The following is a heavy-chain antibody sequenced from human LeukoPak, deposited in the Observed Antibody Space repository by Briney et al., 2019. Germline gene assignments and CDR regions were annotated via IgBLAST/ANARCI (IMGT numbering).Heavy chain of an antibody. CDR1: GYTFTGYY. J-gene: IGHJ5*02. Sequence: ASVTVSCKASGYTFTGYYMHWVRQAPGQGLEWMGWINPNSGGTKYAQKFQGRVTMTRDTSIGTAYMELSRLRSDDTAVYYCAISPRQWLVQQNWFDPWGQGTLVTVSS. CDR2: INPNSGGT. V-gene: IGHV1-2*02. D-gene: IGHD6-19*01. CDR3: AISPRQWLVQQNWFDP.